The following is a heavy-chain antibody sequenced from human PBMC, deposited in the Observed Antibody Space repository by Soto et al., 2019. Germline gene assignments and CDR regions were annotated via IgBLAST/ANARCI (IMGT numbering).Heavy chain of an antibody. Sequence: SETLSLTCTVSGGSISSGDYYWSWIRQPPGKGLEWIGYIYYSGSTYYNPSLKSRVTISVDTSKNQFSLKLSSVTAADTAVYYCARWRYGSGHFDYWGQGTLVTVSS. J-gene: IGHJ4*02. CDR2: IYYSGST. CDR3: ARWRYGSGHFDY. CDR1: GGSISSGDYY. D-gene: IGHD3-10*01. V-gene: IGHV4-30-4*01.